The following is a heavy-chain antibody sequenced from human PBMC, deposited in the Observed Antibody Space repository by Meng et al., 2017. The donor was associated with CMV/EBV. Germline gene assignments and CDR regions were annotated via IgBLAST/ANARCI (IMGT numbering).Heavy chain of an antibody. J-gene: IGHJ5*02. D-gene: IGHD3-22*01. CDR1: GGSISGSSYY. CDR2: IYYSGST. CDR3: ARGVVTMIVVYDP. V-gene: IGHV4-39*07. Sequence: LQLQESGPGLVKPSETLSLTCTVSGGSISGSSYYWGWIRQPPGKGLEWIGSIYYSGSTYYNPSLKSRVTISVDTSKNQFSLKLSSVTAADTAVYYCARGVVTMIVVYDPWGQGTLVTVSS.